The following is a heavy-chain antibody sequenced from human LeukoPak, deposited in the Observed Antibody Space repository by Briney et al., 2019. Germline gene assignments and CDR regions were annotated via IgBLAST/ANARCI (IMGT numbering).Heavy chain of an antibody. V-gene: IGHV1-18*01. CDR3: AREYSSSFIYTWFDP. CDR1: GYTFTGYG. CDR2: ISAYNGNT. Sequence: ASVKVSCKASGYTFTGYGISWVRQAPGQGLEWMGWISAYNGNTNYAQKLQGRVTMTTDTSTSTAYMELRSLRSDDTAVYYCAREYSSSFIYTWFDPWGQGTLVTVSS. J-gene: IGHJ5*02. D-gene: IGHD6-6*01.